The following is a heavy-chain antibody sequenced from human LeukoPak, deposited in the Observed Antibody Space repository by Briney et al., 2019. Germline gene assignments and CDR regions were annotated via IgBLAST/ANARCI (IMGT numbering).Heavy chain of an antibody. Sequence: SETLSLTCTVSGGSISSYYWSWIRQPAWKGLECIGRIYTSGSTNYNPSLKSRVTMSVDTSKNQFSLKLSSVTAADTAVYYCALSSSSWFDAFDIWGQGTMVTVSS. CDR3: ALSSSSWFDAFDI. CDR1: GGSISSYY. D-gene: IGHD6-13*01. CDR2: IYTSGST. V-gene: IGHV4-4*07. J-gene: IGHJ3*02.